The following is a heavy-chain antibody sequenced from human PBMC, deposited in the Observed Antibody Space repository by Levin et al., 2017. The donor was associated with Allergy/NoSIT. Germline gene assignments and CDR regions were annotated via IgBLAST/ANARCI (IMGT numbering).Heavy chain of an antibody. Sequence: GGSLRLSCAASGFTFSSYGMHWVRQAPGKGLEWVAVISYDGSNKYYADSVKGRFTISRDNSKNTLYLQMNSLRAEDTAVYYCAKDRRGYSGYEFDYWGQGTLVTVSS. CDR2: ISYDGSNK. D-gene: IGHD5-12*01. V-gene: IGHV3-30*18. CDR1: GFTFSSYG. J-gene: IGHJ4*02. CDR3: AKDRRGYSGYEFDY.